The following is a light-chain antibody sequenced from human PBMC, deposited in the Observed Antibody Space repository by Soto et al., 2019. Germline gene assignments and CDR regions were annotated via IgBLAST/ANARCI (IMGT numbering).Light chain of an antibody. Sequence: DIQMTQSPSSVSASVGDRVTITCRASQHISSWLAWYQQTPGKAPKLLIYAASSLQSGVPSRFSGSGSGTDVTLTVSSLQPEDSATYYCQRANSFPFTFGGGTKVEIK. CDR2: AAS. CDR3: QRANSFPFT. V-gene: IGKV1-12*02. CDR1: QHISSW. J-gene: IGKJ4*01.